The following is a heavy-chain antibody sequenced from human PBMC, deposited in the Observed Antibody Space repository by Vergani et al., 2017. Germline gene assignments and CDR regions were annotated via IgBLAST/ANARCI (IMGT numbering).Heavy chain of an antibody. CDR3: AGPQGTSAYYYGGFDY. Sequence: EVRLVESGGGLVQPGGSLRLSCAASGFKFFDYWMFWVRQAPGKGLEWVSTISSDGGSTYYADSVKGRFTISRDNSKNTLSLQMNSLTAEDTAIYYCAGPQGTSAYYYGGFDYWGQGILVTVSS. V-gene: IGHV3-23*04. CDR2: ISSDGGST. D-gene: IGHD3-22*01. CDR1: GFKFFDYW. J-gene: IGHJ4*02.